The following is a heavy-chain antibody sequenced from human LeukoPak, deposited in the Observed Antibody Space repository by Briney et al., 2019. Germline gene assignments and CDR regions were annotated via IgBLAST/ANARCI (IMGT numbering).Heavy chain of an antibody. V-gene: IGHV3-21*01. CDR1: GFTFSSYS. D-gene: IGHD3-22*01. Sequence: PGGSLRLSCAASGFTFSSYSMNWVRQAPGKGLEWVSSISSSSSYIYYADSVKGRFTISRDNAKNSLYLQMNSLRAEDTAVCYCASNSYDSSGYYYSWGLGTLVTVSS. CDR2: ISSSSSYI. J-gene: IGHJ4*02. CDR3: ASNSYDSSGYYYS.